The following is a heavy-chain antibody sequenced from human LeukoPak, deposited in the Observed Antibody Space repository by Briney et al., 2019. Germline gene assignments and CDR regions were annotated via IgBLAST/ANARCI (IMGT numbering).Heavy chain of an antibody. CDR2: IYPGDSDT. CDR3: ARRYCSSTSCYDARYYFDY. D-gene: IGHD2-2*01. J-gene: IGHJ4*02. CDR1: GYSFTSYW. Sequence: GESLKISCKGSGYSFTSYWIGWVRQMPGKGLEWMGIIYPGDSDTRYSPSFQGQATISADKSISTAYLQWSSLKASDTAMYYCARRYCSSTSCYDARYYFDYWGQGTLVTVSS. V-gene: IGHV5-51*01.